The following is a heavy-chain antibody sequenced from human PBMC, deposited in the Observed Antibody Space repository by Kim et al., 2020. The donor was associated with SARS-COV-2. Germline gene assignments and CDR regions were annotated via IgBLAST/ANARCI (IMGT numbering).Heavy chain of an antibody. J-gene: IGHJ4*02. CDR1: GYTFTGYY. V-gene: IGHV1-2*02. CDR3: ARGGVTIFGVVTSGEVDY. D-gene: IGHD3-3*01. Sequence: ASVKVSCKASGYTFTGYYMHWVRQAPGQGLEWMGWINPNSGGTNYAQKFQGRVTMTRDTSISTAYMELSRLRSDDTAVYYCARGGVTIFGVVTSGEVDYWGQGTLVTVSS. CDR2: INPNSGGT.